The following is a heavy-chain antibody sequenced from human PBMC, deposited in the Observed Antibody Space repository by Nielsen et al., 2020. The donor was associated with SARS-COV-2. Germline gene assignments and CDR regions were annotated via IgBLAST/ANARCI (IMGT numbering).Heavy chain of an antibody. Sequence: RQAPGKGLEWIGEINHSGSTNYNPSLKSRVTISVDTSKNQFSLKLSSVTAAVTAVYYCARGIFPYPAYWGQGTLVTVSS. J-gene: IGHJ4*02. V-gene: IGHV4-34*01. CDR2: INHSGST. CDR3: ARGIFPYPAY.